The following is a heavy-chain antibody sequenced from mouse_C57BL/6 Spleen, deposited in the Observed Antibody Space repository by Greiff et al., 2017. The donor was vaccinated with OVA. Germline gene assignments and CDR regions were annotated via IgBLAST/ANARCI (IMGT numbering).Heavy chain of an antibody. D-gene: IGHD2-4*01. CDR2: IHPNSGST. J-gene: IGHJ4*01. Sequence: QVQLQQPGAELVKPGASVKLSCKASGYTFTSYWMHWVKQRPGQGLEWIGMIHPNSGSTNYNEKFKSKATLTVDKSSSTAYMQLSSLTSEDSAVYYGAPTMITTTGYYYAMDYWGQGTSVTVSS. CDR1: GYTFTSYW. CDR3: APTMITTTGYYYAMDY. V-gene: IGHV1-64*01.